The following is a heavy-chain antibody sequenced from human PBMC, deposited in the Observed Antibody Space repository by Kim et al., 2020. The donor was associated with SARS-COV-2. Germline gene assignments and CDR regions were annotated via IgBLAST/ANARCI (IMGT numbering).Heavy chain of an antibody. D-gene: IGHD2-15*01. CDR2: ISGSGGST. V-gene: IGHV3-23*01. CDR1: GFTFSSYA. CDR3: AKRWEGRKAFVAATVPYYFDY. Sequence: GGSLRLSCAASGFTFSSYAMSWVRQAPGKGLEWVSAISGSGGSTYYADSVKGRFTISRDNSKNTLYLQMNSLRAEDTAVYYCAKRWEGRKAFVAATVPYYFDYWGQGTLVTVSS. J-gene: IGHJ4*02.